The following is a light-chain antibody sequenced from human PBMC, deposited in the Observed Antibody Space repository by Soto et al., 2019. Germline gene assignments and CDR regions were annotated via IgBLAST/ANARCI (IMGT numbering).Light chain of an antibody. CDR1: SSDVGAYNY. J-gene: IGLJ1*01. CDR3: TSYAGTYSFFYV. Sequence: QSVLPQPPSASGSPGQSVTISCTGTSSDVGAYNYVSWYQQLPGKAPKLIIYEVSKRPSGVPDRFSGSKSGNTASLTVSGLHAEDEADYYCTSYAGTYSFFYVFGTGTKLTVL. V-gene: IGLV2-8*01. CDR2: EVS.